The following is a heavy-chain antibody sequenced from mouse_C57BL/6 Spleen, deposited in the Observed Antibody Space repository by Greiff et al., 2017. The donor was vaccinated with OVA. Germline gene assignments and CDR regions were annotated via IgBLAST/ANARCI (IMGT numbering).Heavy chain of an antibody. V-gene: IGHV8-12*01. Sequence: QVTLKVSGPGILQSSQTLSLTCSFSGFSLSTSGMGVSWIRPPSGKGLEWLAHIYCDDDNRYHPSLKSRLTISQDTSRNQVFLKITSVDTADTATYYCARSRYYGPFDYWGQGTTLTVSA. CDR2: IYCDDDN. J-gene: IGHJ2*01. D-gene: IGHD1-1*01. CDR3: ARSRYYGPFDY. CDR1: GFSLSTSGMG.